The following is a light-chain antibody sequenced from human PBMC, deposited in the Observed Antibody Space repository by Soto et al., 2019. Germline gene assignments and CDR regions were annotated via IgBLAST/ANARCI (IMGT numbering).Light chain of an antibody. J-gene: IGKJ1*01. Sequence: EIVLTQSPGTLSLSPGERATLSCRASQSVFNNHIGWYQQKPGQDPRRLIFGASFRATGIPDRFSGSGSGTDFTLTISRLEPEDFAVYYCQQYGSSPTTFGQGTKVEIK. CDR3: QQYGSSPTT. CDR2: GAS. V-gene: IGKV3-20*01. CDR1: QSVFNNH.